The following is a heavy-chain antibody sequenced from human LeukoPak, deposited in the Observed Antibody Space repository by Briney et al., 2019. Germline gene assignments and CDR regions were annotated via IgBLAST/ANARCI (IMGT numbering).Heavy chain of an antibody. V-gene: IGHV1-69*13. Sequence: SVKVSCKAFGYSFTNNALYWVRQAPGQGLEWMGGIIPIFGTANYAQKFQGRVAITADESTSTAYMELSSLRSEDTAVYYCARRARFDPWGQGTLVTVSS. CDR3: ARRARFDP. CDR1: GYSFTNNA. CDR2: IIPIFGTA. J-gene: IGHJ5*02.